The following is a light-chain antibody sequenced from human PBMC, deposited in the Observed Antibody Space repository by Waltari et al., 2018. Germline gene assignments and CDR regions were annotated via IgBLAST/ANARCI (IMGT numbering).Light chain of an antibody. CDR1: SSNLGRNT. J-gene: IGLJ3*02. CDR3: AAWDDSLNGWV. Sequence: QSVLTQPPSASGTPGQRVTISCSGRSSNLGRNTLTWYQQLPGTAPKLLIYSNNQRPSGVHDRFAGSKSGTSASLAISGRQSEDEADYYCAAWDDSLNGWVFGGGTKLTVL. CDR2: SNN. V-gene: IGLV1-44*01.